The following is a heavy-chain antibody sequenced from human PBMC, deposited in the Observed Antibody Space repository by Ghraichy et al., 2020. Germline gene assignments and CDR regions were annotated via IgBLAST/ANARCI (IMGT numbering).Heavy chain of an antibody. V-gene: IGHV3-48*02. J-gene: IGHJ3*02. Sequence: GGSLRLSCAASGFTFSSYSMNWVRQAPGKGLEWVSYISSSSSTIYYADSVKGRFTISRDNAKNSLYLQMNSLRDEDTAVYYCARGSVQYYDFWSGHYPDGSFDIWGQGTMVTVSS. D-gene: IGHD3-3*01. CDR2: ISSSSSTI. CDR1: GFTFSSYS. CDR3: ARGSVQYYDFWSGHYPDGSFDI.